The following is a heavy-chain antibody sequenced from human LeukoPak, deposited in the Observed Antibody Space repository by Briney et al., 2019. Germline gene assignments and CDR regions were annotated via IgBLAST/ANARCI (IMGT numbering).Heavy chain of an antibody. CDR2: ITASSTAM. V-gene: IGHV3-48*02. J-gene: IGHJ4*02. CDR1: GFTFSSYG. D-gene: IGHD1-26*01. Sequence: PGGSLRLSCAASGFTFSSYGMHWVRQAPGKGLEWVSHITASSTAMFYADSVKGRFTISRDNAKNSLYLQMNSLRDEDTAVYYCASSGSYRFDYWGQGTLVTVSS. CDR3: ASSGSYRFDY.